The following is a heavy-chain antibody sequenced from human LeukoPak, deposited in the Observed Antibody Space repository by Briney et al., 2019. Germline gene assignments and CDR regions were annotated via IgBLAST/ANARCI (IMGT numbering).Heavy chain of an antibody. Sequence: AGGSLRLSCAASGFTFSNYGMHWVRQAPGKGLEWVALMRYDGSHISYADSVKGRFTISRDNSKNTLYLQLKSLRAEDTAVYYCATQYSGWSAFDYWGQGTLVTVSS. J-gene: IGHJ4*02. D-gene: IGHD5-12*01. CDR3: ATQYSGWSAFDY. CDR1: GFTFSNYG. V-gene: IGHV3-30*02. CDR2: MRYDGSHI.